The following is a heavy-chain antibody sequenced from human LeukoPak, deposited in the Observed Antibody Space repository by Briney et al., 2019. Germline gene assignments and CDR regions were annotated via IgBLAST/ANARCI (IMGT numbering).Heavy chain of an antibody. Sequence: GGSLRLSCAASGFMLDDYTMHWVCQAPGKGLEWVSLINWDGGGTYYAGSVKGRFTISRDNSKNSLYLQMNSLRTEDTALYYCAKGDVDSPMNFYHWGQGTLITVSS. CDR1: GFMLDDYT. CDR3: AKGDVDSPMNFYH. D-gene: IGHD5-18*01. V-gene: IGHV3-43*01. J-gene: IGHJ4*02. CDR2: INWDGGGT.